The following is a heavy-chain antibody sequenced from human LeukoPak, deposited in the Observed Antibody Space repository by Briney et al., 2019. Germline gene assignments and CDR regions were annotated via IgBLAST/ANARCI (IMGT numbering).Heavy chain of an antibody. J-gene: IGHJ4*02. CDR3: GRGGRHSIDY. CDR1: GFTFNDHY. D-gene: IGHD4-11*01. CDR2: SRNKDSSYTT. V-gene: IGHV3-72*01. Sequence: PGGSLRLSCAASGFTFNDHYMDWVRQAPGKGLEWVGRSRNKDSSYTTDYAASVKGRFFISRDASKNSLYLQMNSLNIEDTAVYYCGRGGRHSIDYWGQGTLVTVSS.